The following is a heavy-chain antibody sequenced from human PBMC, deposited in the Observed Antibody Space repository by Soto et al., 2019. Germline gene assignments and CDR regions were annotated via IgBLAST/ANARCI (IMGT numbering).Heavy chain of an antibody. D-gene: IGHD1-26*01. V-gene: IGHV1-18*01. CDR3: ASVRKTQYSGSYSAY. CDR1: GYSFTGYG. Sequence: QVQLVQSGAEVKKPGASVKVSCKASGYSFTGYGISWVRQAPGQGLEWMGWLSAYNGNTNYAQKLHGRVTMTTDTSTSTADVELRSLRSDDTAVYYCASVRKTQYSGSYSAYWGQGTLVTVSS. J-gene: IGHJ4*02. CDR2: LSAYNGNT.